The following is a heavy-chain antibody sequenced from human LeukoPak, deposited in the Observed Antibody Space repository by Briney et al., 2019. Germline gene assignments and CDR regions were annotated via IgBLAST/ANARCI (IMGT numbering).Heavy chain of an antibody. CDR1: GYTFTSYG. D-gene: IGHD4-17*01. CDR2: ISAYNGNT. Sequence: GASVKVSCKASGYTFTSYGISWVRQAHGQGLEWMGSISAYNGNTNYAQKLQGRVTMTTDTSTSTAYMELRSLRSDDTAVYYCAREGSYGDYKKYFDYWGQGTLVTVSS. V-gene: IGHV1-18*01. CDR3: AREGSYGDYKKYFDY. J-gene: IGHJ4*02.